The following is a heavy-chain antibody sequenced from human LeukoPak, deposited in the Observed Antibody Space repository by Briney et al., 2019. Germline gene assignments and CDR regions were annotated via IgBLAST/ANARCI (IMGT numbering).Heavy chain of an antibody. J-gene: IGHJ5*02. CDR1: GFYFITYS. D-gene: IGHD5-18*01. CDR3: ARDQYNYGYVSWFDP. V-gene: IGHV3-48*04. Sequence: PGGSLRLSCAASGFYFITYSMNWVRQAPGKGLEWISYISISSSTIYYADSVKGRFTISRDNAKNSLYLQMNSLRAEDTAVYYCARDQYNYGYVSWFDPWGQGTLVTVSS. CDR2: ISISSSTI.